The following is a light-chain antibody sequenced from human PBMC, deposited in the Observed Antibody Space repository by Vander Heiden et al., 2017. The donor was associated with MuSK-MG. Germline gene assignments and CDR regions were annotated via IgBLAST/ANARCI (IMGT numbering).Light chain of an antibody. J-gene: IGLJ2*01. CDR3: EVWDSTSDHIV. CDR2: YDT. CDR1: KIGTKT. V-gene: IGLV3-21*04. Sequence: SYVLTQPPSVSVAPGKPASITCGGNKIGTKTVHWYQQKPGQAPVLVIYYDTDRPSGIPERFSASNSGNTATLTISRAEAGDEADYYCEVWDSTSDHIVFGGGTKLTVL.